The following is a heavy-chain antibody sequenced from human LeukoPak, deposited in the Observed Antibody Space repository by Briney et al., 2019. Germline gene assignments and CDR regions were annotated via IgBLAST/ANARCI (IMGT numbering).Heavy chain of an antibody. D-gene: IGHD4-17*01. V-gene: IGHV4-59*11. CDR1: DDSFSSHY. CDR2: ISYIGST. Sequence: PSETLSLTCAVSDDSFSSHYWTWIRQPPGKGLEWIGYISYIGSTNYNPSLQSRVPISIDTSKNQYSLKLSSVAPADTAVYYCARDLVTVTKGFDIWGQGTMVSVS. J-gene: IGHJ3*02. CDR3: ARDLVTVTKGFDI.